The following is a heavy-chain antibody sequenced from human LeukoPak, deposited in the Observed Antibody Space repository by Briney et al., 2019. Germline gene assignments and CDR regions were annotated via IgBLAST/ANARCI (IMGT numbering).Heavy chain of an antibody. CDR3: SSPIRSGCSSTSCSLDY. V-gene: IGHV1-18*01. D-gene: IGHD2-2*01. Sequence: ASVKVSCKASGYTFTSYGISWVRQAPGQGLERMGWISAYNGNTNYAQKLQGRVTMTTDTSTRTAYMELRSLRSDDTAVYYCSSPIRSGCSSTSCSLDYWGQGTLVTVSS. CDR2: ISAYNGNT. J-gene: IGHJ4*02. CDR1: GYTFTSYG.